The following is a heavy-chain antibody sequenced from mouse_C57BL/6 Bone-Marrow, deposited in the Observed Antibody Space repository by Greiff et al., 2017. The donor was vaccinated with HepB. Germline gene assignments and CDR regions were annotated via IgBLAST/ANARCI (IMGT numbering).Heavy chain of an antibody. CDR3: APLHYYGSSYFDY. V-gene: IGHV14-3*01. D-gene: IGHD1-1*01. CDR2: IDPANGNT. CDR1: GFNIKNTY. J-gene: IGHJ2*01. Sequence: DVKLQESVAELVRPGASVKLSCTASGFNIKNTYMHWVKQRPEQGLEWIGRIDPANGNTKYAPKFQGKATITADTSSNTAYLQLSSLTSEDTAIYYCAPLHYYGSSYFDYWGQGTTLTVSS.